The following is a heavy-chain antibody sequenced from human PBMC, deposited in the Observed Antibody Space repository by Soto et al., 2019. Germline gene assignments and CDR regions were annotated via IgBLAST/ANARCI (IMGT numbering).Heavy chain of an antibody. CDR1: GGSMNSYY. CDR2: VYSSGTS. CDR3: ARYSPPKKSYDSNPGWFDP. V-gene: IGHV4-59*01. J-gene: IGHJ5*02. D-gene: IGHD2-15*01. Sequence: QVQLQESGPGLVKPSETLSLTCTVSGGSMNSYYWSWIRQPPGKGLEWLGYVYSSGTSKYNVSLESRITMPLDTSRNQFSLSLNSVTAADTAVYVCARYSPPKKSYDSNPGWFDPWGQGTLVAVSS.